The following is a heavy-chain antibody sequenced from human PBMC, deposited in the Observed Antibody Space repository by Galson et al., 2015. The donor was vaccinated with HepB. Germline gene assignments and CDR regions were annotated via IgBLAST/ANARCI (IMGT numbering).Heavy chain of an antibody. CDR1: GYIFTTYA. V-gene: IGHV3-48*03. Sequence: SLRLSCAASGYIFTTYAMPWVRQAPGKRLEWLRYINSGGGSTFYADTVRGRFTIFRDDATNSLYLQMNSLRAEDTAIYYCARGRGDWFEPWGQGTLVTVSS. CDR2: INSGGGST. J-gene: IGHJ5*02. D-gene: IGHD3-16*01. CDR3: ARGRGDWFEP.